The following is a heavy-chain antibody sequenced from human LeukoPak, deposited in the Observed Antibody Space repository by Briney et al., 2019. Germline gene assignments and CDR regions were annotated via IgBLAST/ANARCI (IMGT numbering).Heavy chain of an antibody. CDR2: INPNSGGT. CDR1: GYTFTGYY. D-gene: IGHD3-22*01. CDR3: ARDPDYYDSSGYYQVGTFDI. V-gene: IGHV1-2*04. Sequence: ASVTVSFKASGYTFTGYYMHWVRQAPGQGLEWMGWINPNSGGTNYAQKFQGWVTMTRDTSISTAYMELSRLRSDDTAVYYCARDPDYYDSSGYYQVGTFDIWGQGTKVTVSS. J-gene: IGHJ3*02.